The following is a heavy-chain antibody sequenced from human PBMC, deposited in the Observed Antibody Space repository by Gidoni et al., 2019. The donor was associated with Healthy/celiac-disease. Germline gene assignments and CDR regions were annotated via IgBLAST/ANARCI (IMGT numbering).Heavy chain of an antibody. Sequence: EVQLVESGGGLVTPGGSLRLSCAASGFTFSSYSMNWVRQAPGKGLEWVSSISSSSSYIYYADSVKGRFTISRDNAKNSLYLQMNSLRAEDTAVYYCARFRQIAWGDWSGMDVWGQGTTVTVSS. D-gene: IGHD1-1*01. CDR3: ARFRQIAWGDWSGMDV. J-gene: IGHJ6*02. CDR1: GFTFSSYS. V-gene: IGHV3-21*01. CDR2: ISSSSSYI.